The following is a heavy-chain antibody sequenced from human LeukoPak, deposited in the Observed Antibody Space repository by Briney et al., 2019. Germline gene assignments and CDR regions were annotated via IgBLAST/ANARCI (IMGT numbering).Heavy chain of an antibody. CDR1: GFTFGSYG. CDR2: ISSGGST. Sequence: GGSLRLSCAAYGFTFGSYGMSWVSQAPGKGLEWVSFISSGGSTYYADSVKGRFTISRDNSKNTLYLQMNSLRAEDTAVYYCARGLLYGSGSYFLDYWGQGTLVTVS. J-gene: IGHJ4*02. CDR3: ARGLLYGSGSYFLDY. D-gene: IGHD3-10*01. V-gene: IGHV3-66*01.